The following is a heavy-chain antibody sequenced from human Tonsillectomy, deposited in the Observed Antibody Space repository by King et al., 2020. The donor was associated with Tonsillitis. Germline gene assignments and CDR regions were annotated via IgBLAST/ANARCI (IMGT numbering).Heavy chain of an antibody. CDR2: INPNSGGT. D-gene: IGHD5-24*01. Sequence: VQLVESGAEVKRPGASVKVSCKASGYTFTGYYMHWVRQAPGQGLEWMVWINPNSGGTSYAQKFQGRVTMTGGQSISQAYMVLSRLSSDDTAVYFCASHGTDGYNYRRSYYYYYYMDVWGKGTTVTVSS. V-gene: IGHV1-2*02. CDR1: GYTFTGYY. J-gene: IGHJ6*03. CDR3: ASHGTDGYNYRRSYYYYYYMDV.